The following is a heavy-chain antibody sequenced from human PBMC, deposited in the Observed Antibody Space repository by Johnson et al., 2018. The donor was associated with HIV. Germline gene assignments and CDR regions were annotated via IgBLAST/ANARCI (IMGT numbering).Heavy chain of an antibody. D-gene: IGHD3-22*01. J-gene: IGHJ3*01. CDR1: GFTISTFW. CDR3: AREISRYYYDYAAFDL. Sequence: EVQLVESGGALVQPGGSLRLSCEVSGFTISTFWMHWVRQVPGKGLMWVSRISGDGSSSSYADSVKGRFTISRDNSRSTVYLHMINLRADDTALYYCAREISRYYYDYAAFDLRGQGTTVTVSS. CDR2: ISGDGSSS. V-gene: IGHV3-74*01.